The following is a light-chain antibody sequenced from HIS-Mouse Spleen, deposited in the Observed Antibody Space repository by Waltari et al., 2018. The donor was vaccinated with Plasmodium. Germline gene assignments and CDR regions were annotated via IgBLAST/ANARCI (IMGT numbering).Light chain of an antibody. CDR3: QAWDSSTVV. V-gene: IGLV3-1*01. CDR1: KLGDKY. Sequence: SYELTQPPSVSVSPGQTASITGSGDKLGDKYACWYQQKPGQSPGLVIYQDSKRPSGIPGRFSGCNSGNTATLTISGTQAMDEADYYCQAWDSSTVVFGGGTKLTVL. J-gene: IGLJ2*01. CDR2: QDS.